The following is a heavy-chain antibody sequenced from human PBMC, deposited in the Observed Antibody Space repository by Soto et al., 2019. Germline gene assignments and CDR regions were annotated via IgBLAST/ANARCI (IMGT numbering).Heavy chain of an antibody. Sequence: QVPLVQSGAEVKKPGSSVKVSCKASGGTFSSYAISWVRQAPGQGLEWMGGIIPIFGTANYAQKFQGRVTITADESTSTAYMELSSLRSEDTAVYYCARDLADYYDSSGRGEVGYWGQGTLVTVSS. CDR3: ARDLADYYDSSGRGEVGY. D-gene: IGHD3-22*01. CDR1: GGTFSSYA. CDR2: IIPIFGTA. V-gene: IGHV1-69*01. J-gene: IGHJ4*02.